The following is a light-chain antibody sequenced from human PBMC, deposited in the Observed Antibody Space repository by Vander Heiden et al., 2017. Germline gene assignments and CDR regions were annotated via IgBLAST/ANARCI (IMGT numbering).Light chain of an antibody. CDR2: DVS. CDR1: SSDVGGYNY. J-gene: IGLJ2*01. CDR3: CSYAGSYTVV. V-gene: IGLV2-11*01. Sequence: QSALTPPRSVSASPGQSVTISCTGTSSDVGGYNYVSWYQQHPGKAPKLMIYDVSKRPSGVPDRFSGSKSGNTASLTISGLQAEDEADYYCCSYAGSYTVVFGGGTKLTVL.